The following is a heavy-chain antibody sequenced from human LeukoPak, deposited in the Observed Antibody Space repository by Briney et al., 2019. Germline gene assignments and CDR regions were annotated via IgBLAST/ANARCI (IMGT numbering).Heavy chain of an antibody. CDR2: ISAYNGNT. J-gene: IGHJ4*02. CDR3: ARGLGGSGSYFLTFDY. CDR1: GYTFTSYS. Sequence: ASVTVSFTASGYTFTSYSINWVRQAPGQGLEWMGWISAYNGNTKYGQKLQGRVTMTTDTSTSTAYMELRSLRSDDTAVYYCARGLGGSGSYFLTFDYWGQGTLVTVSS. V-gene: IGHV1-18*01. D-gene: IGHD1-26*01.